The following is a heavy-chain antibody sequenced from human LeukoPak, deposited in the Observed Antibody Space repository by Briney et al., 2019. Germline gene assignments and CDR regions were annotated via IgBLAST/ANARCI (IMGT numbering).Heavy chain of an antibody. CDR1: GFTFSSYS. V-gene: IGHV3-21*01. J-gene: IGHJ4*02. CDR2: ISSSSSYI. D-gene: IGHD6-19*01. CDR3: ARDRWQSSGWYTGEFDY. Sequence: PGGSLRLSCAASGFTFSSYSMNWVRQAPGKGLEWVSSISSSSSYIYYADSVKGRFTISRDNAKNSLYLQMNSLRAEDTAVYYCARDRWQSSGWYTGEFDYWGQGTLVTVSS.